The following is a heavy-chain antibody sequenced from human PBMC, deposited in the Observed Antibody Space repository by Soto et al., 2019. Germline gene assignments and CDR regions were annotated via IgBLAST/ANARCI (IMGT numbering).Heavy chain of an antibody. CDR3: VKEVGIVATKDYYYYGMDV. J-gene: IGHJ6*02. D-gene: IGHD5-12*01. CDR2: IWYDGSNK. CDR1: GFTFSSYG. V-gene: IGHV3-30*02. Sequence: GGSLRLSCAASGFTFSSYGMHWVRQAPGKGLEWVAVIWYDGSNKYYADSVKGRFTISRDNSKNTLYLQMSSLRAEDTAVYYCVKEVGIVATKDYYYYGMDVWGQGTTVTVSS.